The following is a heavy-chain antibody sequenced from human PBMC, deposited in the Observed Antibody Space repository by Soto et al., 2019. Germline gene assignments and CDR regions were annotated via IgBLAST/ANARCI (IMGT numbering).Heavy chain of an antibody. CDR1: VGSISTSTYY. CDR3: ARRRDYSDTSGYYDYYFDY. Sequence: PSETLSVTGTVSVGSISTSTYYWGWILQPPGKGLEWIGSIYYSGSTFYNPSLKSRVTISVDTSKNQFSLKLTSVTAADTAVYYCARRRDYSDTSGYYDYYFDYWGQGTLVTVSS. CDR2: IYYSGST. D-gene: IGHD3-22*01. V-gene: IGHV4-39*01. J-gene: IGHJ4*02.